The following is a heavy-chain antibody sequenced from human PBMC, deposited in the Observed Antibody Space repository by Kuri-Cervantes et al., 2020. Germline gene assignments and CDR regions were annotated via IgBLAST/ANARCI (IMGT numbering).Heavy chain of an antibody. Sequence: GGSLRLSCAASGFTFDDYAMHWVRQAPGKGLEWVSGISWNSGSIGYADSVKGRFTISRDNAKNSPYLQMYSLRAEDTAVYYCAIAGDYTAFDIWGQGTMVTVSS. D-gene: IGHD4-17*01. CDR2: ISWNSGSI. CDR3: AIAGDYTAFDI. V-gene: IGHV3-9*01. CDR1: GFTFDDYA. J-gene: IGHJ3*02.